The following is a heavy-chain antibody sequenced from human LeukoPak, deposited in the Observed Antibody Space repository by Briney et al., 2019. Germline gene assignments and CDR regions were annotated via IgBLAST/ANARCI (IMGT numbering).Heavy chain of an antibody. V-gene: IGHV4-34*08. CDR2: INHSGST. D-gene: IGHD4-17*01. CDR1: GFTFSSYA. J-gene: IGHJ4*02. Sequence: GSLRLSCAASGFTFSSYAMSWVRQAPGKGLEWIGEINHSGSTNYNPSLKSRVTISVDTSKNQFSLKLSSVTAADTAVYYCAILRVYFDYWGQGTLVTVSS. CDR3: AILRVYFDY.